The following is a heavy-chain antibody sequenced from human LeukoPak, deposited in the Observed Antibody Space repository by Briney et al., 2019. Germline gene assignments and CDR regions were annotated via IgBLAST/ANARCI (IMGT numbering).Heavy chain of an antibody. V-gene: IGHV4-4*07. CDR2: IYTSGST. Sequence: SETLSLTCTVSGGSISSYYWSWIRQPAGKGLEWIGRIYTSGSTNYNPSLKSRVTMSVDTSKNQFSLKLSSVTAADTAVYYCARGPYYALGIYFDYWGQGTLVTVSS. D-gene: IGHD3-3*01. CDR3: ARGPYYALGIYFDY. J-gene: IGHJ4*02. CDR1: GGSISSYY.